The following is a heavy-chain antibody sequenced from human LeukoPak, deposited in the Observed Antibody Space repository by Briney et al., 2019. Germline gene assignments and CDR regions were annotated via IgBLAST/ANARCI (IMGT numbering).Heavy chain of an antibody. CDR1: GFTLSSYA. CDR2: IIASGSST. CDR3: AKDPPRMTVSRRNWFDP. V-gene: IGHV3-23*01. D-gene: IGHD4-17*01. Sequence: RGSLRPSCAASGFTLSSYAMSWVRQAPGDGLEWVSAIIASGSSTYHADSVTGPSTLSRANSKQPLYLQMNSLRAEDTAVYDCAKDPPRMTVSRRNWFDPWGQGTLVTVSS. J-gene: IGHJ5*02.